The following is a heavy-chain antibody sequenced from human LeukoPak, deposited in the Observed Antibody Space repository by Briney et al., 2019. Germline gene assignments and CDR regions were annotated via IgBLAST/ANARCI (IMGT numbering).Heavy chain of an antibody. Sequence: GASLRLSCAASGFTFSSYAMSWVRQAPGKGLEWVSAISGSGGSTYYADSVKGRLTISRDNSKNTLYLQMNSLRAEDTAVYYCAKDRRYDILTGYPDYWGQGTLVTVSS. CDR2: ISGSGGST. CDR1: GFTFSSYA. J-gene: IGHJ4*02. D-gene: IGHD3-9*01. CDR3: AKDRRYDILTGYPDY. V-gene: IGHV3-23*01.